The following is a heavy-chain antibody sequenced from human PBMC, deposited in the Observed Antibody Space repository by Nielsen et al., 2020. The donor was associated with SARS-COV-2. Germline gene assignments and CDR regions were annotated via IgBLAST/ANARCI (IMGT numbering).Heavy chain of an antibody. D-gene: IGHD4-17*01. Sequence: GESLKISCTASGFTFSSYSMNWVRQAPGKGLEWVSYISSTSSTIYYADSVKGRFTISRDNARNSLYLQMNSLRAEDTALYYCAKDVVYGDQNDAFDIWGQGTMVIVSP. CDR2: ISSTSSTI. V-gene: IGHV3-48*04. CDR1: GFTFSSYS. CDR3: AKDVVYGDQNDAFDI. J-gene: IGHJ3*02.